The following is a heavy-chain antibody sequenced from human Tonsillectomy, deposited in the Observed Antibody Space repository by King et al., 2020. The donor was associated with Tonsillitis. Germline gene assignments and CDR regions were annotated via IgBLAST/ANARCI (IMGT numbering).Heavy chain of an antibody. V-gene: IGHV3-15*01. CDR2: IHTRANGGTI. CDR3: SRLSSL. J-gene: IGHJ4*02. Sequence: VQLVESGGGLVKPGGSLRLSCAASGFTFSDAWMSWIRQAPGKGLEWVGRIHTRANGGTIDYAAPVKGRFTISRDESKNTLYLQMNSLRPEDTAVYYCSRLSSLGGQGTLVTVSS. CDR1: GFTFSDAW. D-gene: IGHD2-2*01.